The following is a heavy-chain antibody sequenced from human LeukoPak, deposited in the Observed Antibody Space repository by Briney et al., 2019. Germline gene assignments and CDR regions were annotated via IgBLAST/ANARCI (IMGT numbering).Heavy chain of an antibody. V-gene: IGHV4-59*01. CDR2: IYYSGST. D-gene: IGHD5-12*01. Sequence: PSETLSLTCTVSGGSISSYYWSWIRQPPGKGLEWIGYIYYSGSTNYNPSLKSRVTISVDTSKNQFSLKLSSVTAADTAVYYCARAPRSGYDYHFDYWGQGTLVTVSS. CDR3: ARAPRSGYDYHFDY. CDR1: GGSISSYY. J-gene: IGHJ4*02.